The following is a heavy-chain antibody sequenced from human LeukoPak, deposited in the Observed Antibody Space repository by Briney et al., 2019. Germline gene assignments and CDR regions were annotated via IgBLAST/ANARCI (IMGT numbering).Heavy chain of an antibody. D-gene: IGHD3-3*01. CDR2: MNPNSGNT. CDR1: GYTFTSYD. V-gene: IGHV1-8*01. J-gene: IGHJ4*02. CDR3: ARGGRIWSGFGKDKPPIC. Sequence: WASVKVSCKASGYTFTSYDINWVRQATGQGLKWMGWMNPNSGNTGYAQKFQGRVTMTRNTSISTAYMELSSLRSEDTAVYYCARGGRIWSGFGKDKPPICWGQGTLVTVSS.